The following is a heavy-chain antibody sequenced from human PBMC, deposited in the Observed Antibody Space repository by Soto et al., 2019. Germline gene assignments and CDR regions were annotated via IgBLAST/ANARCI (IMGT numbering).Heavy chain of an antibody. Sequence: PGGSLRLSCAASGFTFSSYAMSWVRQAPGKGLEWVSAISGSGGSTYYADSVKGRFTISRDNSKNTLYLQMNSLRAEDTAVYYCAEEYKITWLLRYYFDYWGQGTLVTVSS. CDR2: ISGSGGST. V-gene: IGHV3-23*01. J-gene: IGHJ4*02. D-gene: IGHD5-12*01. CDR1: GFTFSSYA. CDR3: AEEYKITWLLRYYFDY.